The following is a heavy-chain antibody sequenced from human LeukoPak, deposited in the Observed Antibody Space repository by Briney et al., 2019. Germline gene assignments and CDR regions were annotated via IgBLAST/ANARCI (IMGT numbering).Heavy chain of an antibody. J-gene: IGHJ4*02. Sequence: SETLSLTCTVSGGSISSYYWSWLRQPPGKGLEWIGYIYYSGSTNYHPSLKSRVTISVDTSKNQFSLKLSSVTAEDTAVYYCARDYRGYFDYWGQGTLGTVSS. V-gene: IGHV4-59*01. CDR1: GGSISSYY. CDR2: IYYSGST. D-gene: IGHD4-4*01. CDR3: ARDYRGYFDY.